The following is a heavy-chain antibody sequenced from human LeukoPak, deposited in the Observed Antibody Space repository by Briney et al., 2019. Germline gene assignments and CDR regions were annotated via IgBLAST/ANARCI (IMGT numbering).Heavy chain of an antibody. CDR3: ARDISREFDY. J-gene: IGHJ4*02. CDR1: GYTFTTYY. D-gene: IGHD1-14*01. V-gene: IGHV1-46*01. CDR2: INPISGTT. Sequence: ASVKVSCKASGYTFTTYYMHWVRQAPGQALEWMGIINPISGTTGYAQKFQGRVTVTRDTSTSTVYMELSSLRSEDTAVYYCARDISREFDYWGQGTLVAVSS.